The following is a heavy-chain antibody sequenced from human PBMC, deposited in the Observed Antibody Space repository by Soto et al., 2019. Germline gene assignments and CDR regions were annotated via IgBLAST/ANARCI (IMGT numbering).Heavy chain of an antibody. CDR2: INPSGGST. CDR3: ARDGRDYDFWSGFHV. J-gene: IGHJ6*02. CDR1: GYTFTSYY. Sequence: ASVKVSCKASGYTFTSYYMHWVRQAPGQGLEWMGIINPSGGSTSYAQKFQGRVTMTRDTSTSTVYMELSSLRSEDTAVYCCARDGRDYDFWSGFHVWGQGTTVTVSS. D-gene: IGHD3-3*01. V-gene: IGHV1-46*01.